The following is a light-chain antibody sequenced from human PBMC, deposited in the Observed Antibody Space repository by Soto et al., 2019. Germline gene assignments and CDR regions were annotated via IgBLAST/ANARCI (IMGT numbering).Light chain of an antibody. Sequence: IQLTQSPSSLSASVGDRVTITCRSSQGISSYLAWSQQKPGKAPKLLIYAASTLQSGVLSRFSGSGSGTDFSLTISSLQPQDFATYYCQQLISYPLTFGGGTTVDIK. CDR1: QGISSY. CDR3: QQLISYPLT. CDR2: AAS. V-gene: IGKV1-9*01. J-gene: IGKJ4*01.